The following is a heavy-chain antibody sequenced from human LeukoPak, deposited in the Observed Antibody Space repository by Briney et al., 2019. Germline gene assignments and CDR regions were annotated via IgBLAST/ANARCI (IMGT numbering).Heavy chain of an antibody. V-gene: IGHV4-59*01. D-gene: IGHD6-19*01. Sequence: PSETLSLTCTVSGGSISSYYWSWIRQPPGKGLEWIGYIYYSGSTNYNPSLKSRVTISVDTSKNQFSLKLSSVTAADTAVYYCARAGGGNGWYEDYYYMDVWGKGTTVTVSS. CDR3: ARAGGGNGWYEDYYYMDV. J-gene: IGHJ6*03. CDR1: GGSISSYY. CDR2: IYYSGST.